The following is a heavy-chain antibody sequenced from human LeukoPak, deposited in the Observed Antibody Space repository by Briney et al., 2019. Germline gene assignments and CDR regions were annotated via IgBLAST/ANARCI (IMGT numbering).Heavy chain of an antibody. V-gene: IGHV1-2*06. CDR1: GYTFTGYY. CDR3: AHGGGSYGDV. D-gene: IGHD1-26*01. J-gene: IGHJ3*01. CDR2: FDPNNGGT. Sequence: ASVKVSCKAFGYTFTGYYMHSVRHAPGQGLEWMGRFDPNNGGTSYAQKFQGRVTITRDTSVSTDYMELSSRRSDDTAVYYCAHGGGSYGDVWGQGTMVAVSS.